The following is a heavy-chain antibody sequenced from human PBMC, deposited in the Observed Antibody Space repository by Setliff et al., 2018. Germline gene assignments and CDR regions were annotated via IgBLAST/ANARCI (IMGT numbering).Heavy chain of an antibody. J-gene: IGHJ4*02. Sequence: WGSLRLSCAASEFRFSIYGIHWVRQAPGKGLEWVAVIWSTTNEEYYADSVKGRFTVSRDDSRNTASLQMNSLRVEDTAVYYRARDDDTSGHYGLFGYWGQGTLVTVSS. D-gene: IGHD3-22*01. CDR1: EFRFSIYG. CDR3: ARDDDTSGHYGLFGY. V-gene: IGHV3-33*01. CDR2: IWSTTNEE.